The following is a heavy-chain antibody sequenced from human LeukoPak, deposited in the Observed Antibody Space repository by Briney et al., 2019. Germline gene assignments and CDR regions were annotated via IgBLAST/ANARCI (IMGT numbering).Heavy chain of an antibody. CDR2: ISAYNGNT. D-gene: IGHD6-19*01. CDR3: ARDLGISGWYAPPLGYFDY. J-gene: IGHJ4*02. CDR1: GYTFTGYY. Sequence: LEASVKVSCKASGYTFTGYYMHWVRQAPGQGLEWMGWISAYNGNTNYAQKLQGRVTMTTDTSTSTAYMELRSLRSDDTAVYYCARDLGISGWYAPPLGYFDYWGQGTLVTVSS. V-gene: IGHV1-18*04.